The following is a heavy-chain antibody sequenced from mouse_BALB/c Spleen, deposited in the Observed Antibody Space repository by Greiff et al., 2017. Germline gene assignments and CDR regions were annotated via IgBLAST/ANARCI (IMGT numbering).Heavy chain of an antibody. CDR3: ARHYYGSSYAWFAY. Sequence: DVKLVESGGGLVKPGGSLKLSCAASGFTFSSYAMSWVRQTPEKRLEWVASISSGGSTYYPDSVKGRFTISRDNARNILYLQMSSLRSEDTAMYYCARHYYGSSYAWFAYWGQGTLVTVSA. V-gene: IGHV5-6-5*01. J-gene: IGHJ3*01. D-gene: IGHD1-1*01. CDR1: GFTFSSYA. CDR2: ISSGGST.